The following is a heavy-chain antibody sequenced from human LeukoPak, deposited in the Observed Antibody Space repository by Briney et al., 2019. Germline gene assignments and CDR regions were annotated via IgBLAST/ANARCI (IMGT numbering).Heavy chain of an antibody. V-gene: IGHV3-48*02. CDR3: ARDQGPHGDHRAYYGMDV. CDR1: GFTFSSYS. Sequence: GGSLRLSCAASGFTFSSYSMNWVRQAPGKGLEWVSYISSSSSTIYYADSVKGRFTISRDNAKNSLYLQMNSLRDEDTAVYYCARDQGPHGDHRAYYGMDVWGQGTTVTVSS. CDR2: ISSSSSTI. D-gene: IGHD4-17*01. J-gene: IGHJ6*02.